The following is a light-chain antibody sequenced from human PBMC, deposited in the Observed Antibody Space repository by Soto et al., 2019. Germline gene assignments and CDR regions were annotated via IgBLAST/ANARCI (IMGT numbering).Light chain of an antibody. V-gene: IGLV2-14*03. Sequence: QSALTQPASVSGSPGQSITISCTGTSSDIGAYKYVSWYQQHPGKVPKLMIYDVSNRPSGVSYRFSGSKSGNTASLTISGLQPEDEADYYCSSFTSSSTLAFGGGTQLTVL. J-gene: IGLJ2*01. CDR1: SSDIGAYKY. CDR2: DVS. CDR3: SSFTSSSTLA.